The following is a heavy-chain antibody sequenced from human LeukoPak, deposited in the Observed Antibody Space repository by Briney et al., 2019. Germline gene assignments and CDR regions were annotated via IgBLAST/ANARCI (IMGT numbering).Heavy chain of an antibody. CDR3: AKESGKFDY. CDR2: ISADGGST. V-gene: IGHV3-43*02. Sequence: PGGSLRLSCAASGFTFSTYWVHWVRQAPGKGLEWVSLISADGGSTFSADSVKGRFSISRDNSKNSLYLQMNSLRSEDTAMYYCAKESGKFDYWGQGTLVAVSS. J-gene: IGHJ4*02. CDR1: GFTFSTYW.